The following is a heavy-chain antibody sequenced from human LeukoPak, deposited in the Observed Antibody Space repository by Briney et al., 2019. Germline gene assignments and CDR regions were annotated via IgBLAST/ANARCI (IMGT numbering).Heavy chain of an antibody. D-gene: IGHD2-2*01. CDR2: IYSDGNT. Sequence: EGSLRLSCTASGFTINSNYMTWIRQAPGKGLEWGSIIYSDGNTYYADSVKGRFAISRDNPKNTLFLQMTSLRAEDTAVYYCARGLGSTRSSDGMDVWGQGTTVTVSS. CDR3: ARGLGSTRSSDGMDV. V-gene: IGHV3-53*01. CDR1: GFTINSNY. J-gene: IGHJ6*02.